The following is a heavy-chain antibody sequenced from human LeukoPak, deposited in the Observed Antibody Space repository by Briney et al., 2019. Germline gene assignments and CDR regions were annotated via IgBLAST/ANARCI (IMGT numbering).Heavy chain of an antibody. CDR1: GFTFSDNY. V-gene: IGHV3-11*01. Sequence: PGGSLRLSCAASGFTFSDNYMSWIRQAPGKGLEWVSFISFSGSSMYYADSVKGRFTISRDNAKNSLYLQMNSLRAEDTAVYHCASGGSYFDYWGQGTLVTVSS. CDR2: ISFSGSSM. J-gene: IGHJ4*02. D-gene: IGHD1-26*01. CDR3: ASGGSYFDY.